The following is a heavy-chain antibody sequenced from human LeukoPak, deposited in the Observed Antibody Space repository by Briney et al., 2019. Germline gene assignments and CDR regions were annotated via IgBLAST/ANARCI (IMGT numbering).Heavy chain of an antibody. V-gene: IGHV3-21*06. Sequence: TGGSLRLSCVASGFTFSSYSMNWVRQAPGKGLEWVSSISSSGSYIYYADSVKGRFTISRDNAKNSMYLQMNSLRAEDTAVYYCARGALYDDILTGIDYWGLGTLVTVSP. J-gene: IGHJ4*02. D-gene: IGHD3-9*01. CDR3: ARGALYDDILTGIDY. CDR1: GFTFSSYS. CDR2: ISSSGSYI.